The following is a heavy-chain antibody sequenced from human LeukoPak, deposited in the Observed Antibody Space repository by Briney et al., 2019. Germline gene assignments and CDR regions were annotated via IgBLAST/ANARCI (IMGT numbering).Heavy chain of an antibody. J-gene: IGHJ3*02. D-gene: IGHD3-22*01. CDR1: GFTFSSYA. CDR2: TSYDGSNK. Sequence: GGSLRLSCAASGFTFSSYAMHWVRQAPGKGLEWVAVTSYDGSNKYYADSVKGRFTISRDNSKNTLYLQMNSLRAEDTAVYYCARRGTKTRYYYDSSGPHDAFDIWGQGTMVTVSS. CDR3: ARRGTKTRYYYDSSGPHDAFDI. V-gene: IGHV3-30*04.